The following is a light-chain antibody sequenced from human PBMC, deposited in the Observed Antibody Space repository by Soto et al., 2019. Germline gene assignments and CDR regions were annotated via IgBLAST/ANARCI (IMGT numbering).Light chain of an antibody. V-gene: IGKV4-1*01. J-gene: IGKJ1*01. CDR1: QRILFTSDNKNY. Sequence: DIEMTQFPDSLAFSLNERATIHCKSSQRILFTSDNKNYLAWYQQKSGQPPRLLIYWASTRESGVPDRFSGRGSGTDFSLTISSLEAEDVAVYYCQQHYSIPRTFGHGTKVDI. CDR2: WAS. CDR3: QQHYSIPRT.